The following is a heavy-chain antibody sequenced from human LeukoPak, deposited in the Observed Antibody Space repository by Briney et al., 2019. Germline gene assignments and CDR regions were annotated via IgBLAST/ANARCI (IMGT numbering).Heavy chain of an antibody. CDR2: ISGSGGST. J-gene: IGHJ4*02. CDR3: AKVGQLAYYFDY. D-gene: IGHD5-12*01. CDR1: GFTFSSYA. V-gene: IGHV3-23*01. Sequence: GGTLRLSCAASGFTFSSYAMSWVRQAPGEGLEWVSAISGSGGSTYYADSVKGRFTISRDNSKNTLYLQMNSLRAEDTAVYYCAKVGQLAYYFDYWGQGPLVTVSS.